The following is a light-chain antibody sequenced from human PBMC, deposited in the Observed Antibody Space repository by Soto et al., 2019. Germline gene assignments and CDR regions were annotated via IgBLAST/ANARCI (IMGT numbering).Light chain of an antibody. J-gene: IGKJ4*01. CDR3: QQFSSYPLT. Sequence: EIVLTQSPATLSLSPGGRATLSCRASQSVSRNYVAWYQQKPGQSPRLLSYDASSRATGIPDRFSGGGSGTEFTLTISRLEPEDFEVYYCQQFSSYPLTFGGGTKVDI. V-gene: IGKV3-20*01. CDR2: DAS. CDR1: QSVSRNY.